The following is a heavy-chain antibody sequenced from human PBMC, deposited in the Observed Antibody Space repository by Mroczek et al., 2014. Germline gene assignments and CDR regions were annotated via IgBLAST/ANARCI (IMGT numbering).Heavy chain of an antibody. J-gene: IGHJ4*02. D-gene: IGHD3-3*01. CDR3: ARDLTYYDFWSGYYAY. V-gene: IGHV1-2*02. Sequence: QVQLVQSGAEVKKPGASVKVSCKASGYTFTGYYMHWVRQAPGQGLEWMGWINPNSGGTNYAQKFQGRVTMTRDTSISTAYMELSRLRSDDTAVYYCARDLTYYDFWSGYYAYWGQGTLVTVSS. CDR1: GYTFTGYY. CDR2: INPNSGGT.